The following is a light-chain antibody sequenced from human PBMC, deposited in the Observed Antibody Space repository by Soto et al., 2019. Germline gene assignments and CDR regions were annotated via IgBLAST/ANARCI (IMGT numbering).Light chain of an antibody. J-gene: IGKJ5*01. V-gene: IGKV3-15*01. CDR2: DTS. CDR3: QQYNTWRSIS. Sequence: EIVLTQSPATLSVSPGERVTLSCRASQSVSSKLAWYQHKPGQAPRLLIYDTSTRAAGIPARFTGSGSGTDFTLTISSLQSEDFAVYYCQQYNTWRSISFGQGTRLEI. CDR1: QSVSSK.